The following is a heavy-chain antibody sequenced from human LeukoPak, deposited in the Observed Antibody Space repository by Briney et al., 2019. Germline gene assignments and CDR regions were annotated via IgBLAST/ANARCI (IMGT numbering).Heavy chain of an antibody. J-gene: IGHJ4*02. CDR2: INSDGSAT. CDR3: ARDAYGDYYFDY. V-gene: IGHV3-74*01. CDR1: GFSFTNYW. Sequence: GGSLRLSCAASGFSFTNYWMHWVRQAPGKGLVWVSHINSDGSATRYADSVKGRFTISRDNAMNTLYLQMNSLRGEDTAVYYCARDAYGDYYFDYWGQGTLVTVSS. D-gene: IGHD4-17*01.